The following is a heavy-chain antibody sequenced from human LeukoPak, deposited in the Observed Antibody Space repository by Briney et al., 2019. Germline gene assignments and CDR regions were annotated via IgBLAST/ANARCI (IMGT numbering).Heavy chain of an antibody. J-gene: IGHJ4*02. Sequence: GGSLRLSCAASGFTFSSYAMHWVRQAPGKGLEWVAVISYDGSNKYYADSVKGRFTISRDNSKNTLYLQMNSLRAEDTAVYYCARDIERMRFLEWLFRGPLYYFDYWGQGTLVTVSS. D-gene: IGHD3-3*01. CDR3: ARDIERMRFLEWLFRGPLYYFDY. V-gene: IGHV3-30*04. CDR2: ISYDGSNK. CDR1: GFTFSSYA.